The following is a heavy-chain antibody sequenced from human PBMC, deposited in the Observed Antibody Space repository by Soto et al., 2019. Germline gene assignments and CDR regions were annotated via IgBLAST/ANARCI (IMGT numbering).Heavy chain of an antibody. CDR2: LIPVFGSP. J-gene: IGHJ6*02. D-gene: IGHD5-18*01. V-gene: IGHV1-69*01. CDR1: GGTFSKDA. Sequence: QVQLVQSGAEVKKPGSSVTVSCKTSGGTFSKDALNWVRQAPGQGLEWMGLLIPVFGSPIYAQKFKGRIRIIADESTSTVFMDLSSLRSEDTAVYYCTSVLGYTFEPGKTRYYAMDVWGQGTPVFVSS. CDR3: TSVLGYTFEPGKTRYYAMDV.